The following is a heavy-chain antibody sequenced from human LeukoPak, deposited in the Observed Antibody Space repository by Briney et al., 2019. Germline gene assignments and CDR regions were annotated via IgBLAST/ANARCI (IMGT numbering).Heavy chain of an antibody. J-gene: IGHJ4*02. CDR2: IYYSGST. V-gene: IGHV4-59*01. CDR1: GGSISSYY. CDR3: ARDAVDSSGYYPTYYFDY. Sequence: PSETLSLTCTVSGGSISSYYWSWIRQPPGKGLEWIGYIYYSGSTNYNPSPKSRVTISVDTSKNQFSLKLSSVTAADTAVYYCARDAVDSSGYYPTYYFDYWGQGTLVTVSS. D-gene: IGHD3-22*01.